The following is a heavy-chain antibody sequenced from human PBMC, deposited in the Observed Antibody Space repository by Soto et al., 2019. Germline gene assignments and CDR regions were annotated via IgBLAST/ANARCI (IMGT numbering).Heavy chain of an antibody. CDR2: IRNKAKSYTS. CDR3: SRVTMAGTTWFDS. V-gene: IGHV3-72*01. D-gene: IGHD6-19*01. Sequence: EVQLVESGGGLVQPGGSLRLSCAASGFTFSDHYMDWVRQAPGKGLEWVGRIRNKAKSYTSAYAAYVKGRLTFARDDSTSSVYLQMNNLKIDDTAVYYCSRVTMAGTTWFDSWGQGSLVTVSS. CDR1: GFTFSDHY. J-gene: IGHJ5*01.